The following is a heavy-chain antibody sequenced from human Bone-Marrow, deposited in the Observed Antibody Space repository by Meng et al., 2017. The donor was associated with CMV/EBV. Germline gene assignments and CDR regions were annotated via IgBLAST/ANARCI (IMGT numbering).Heavy chain of an antibody. Sequence: VQSGAEGKKPGSSVKASCKAPGGTFSSYAISWVRQAPGQGLEWMGGIIPIFGTANYAQKFQGRVTITADESTSTAYMELSSLRSEDTAVYYCASNPPHRRHAFDIWGQGTMVTVSS. CDR2: IIPIFGTA. J-gene: IGHJ3*02. D-gene: IGHD6-25*01. CDR3: ASNPPHRRHAFDI. V-gene: IGHV1-69*01. CDR1: GGTFSSYA.